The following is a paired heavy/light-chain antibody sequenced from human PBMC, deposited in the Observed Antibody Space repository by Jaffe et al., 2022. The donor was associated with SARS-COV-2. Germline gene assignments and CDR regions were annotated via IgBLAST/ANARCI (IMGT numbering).Heavy chain of an antibody. J-gene: IGHJ5*02. V-gene: IGHV4-30-2*01. CDR2: IYHSGST. D-gene: IGHD3-22*01. CDR1: GGSISSGGYS. CDR3: ARGPSYYYDSSGYSSWFDP. Sequence: QLQLQESGSGLVKPSQTLSLTCAVSGGSISSGGYSWSWIRQPPGKGLEWIGYIYHSGSTYYNPSLKSRVTISVDRSKNQFSLKLSSVTAADTAVYYCARGPSYYYDSSGYSSWFDPWGQGTLVTVSS.
Light chain of an antibody. J-gene: IGLJ2*01. Sequence: QSALTQPASVSGSPGQSITISCTGTSSDVGGYNYVSWYQQHPGKAPKLMIYEVSNRPSGVPDRFSGSKSGNTASLTISGLQAEDEADYYCSSYTSSSAVVFGGGTKLTVL. CDR2: EVS. V-gene: IGLV2-14*01. CDR1: SSDVGGYNY. CDR3: SSYTSSSAVV.